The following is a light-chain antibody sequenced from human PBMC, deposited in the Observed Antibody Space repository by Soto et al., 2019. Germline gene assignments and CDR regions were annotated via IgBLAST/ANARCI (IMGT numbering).Light chain of an antibody. J-gene: IGKJ2*03. CDR2: GAS. CDR1: HDVSSW. CDR3: QQTNSPYS. V-gene: IGKV1-12*01. Sequence: DIKMTQSPSSFSASVGDRATLTCRASHDVSSWLAWYQQKPGKAPRLLIYGASTLQSGVPSRFSGSGSGTESPLIISSLHPEDFTTYYSQQTNSPYSFGQGTKVEIK.